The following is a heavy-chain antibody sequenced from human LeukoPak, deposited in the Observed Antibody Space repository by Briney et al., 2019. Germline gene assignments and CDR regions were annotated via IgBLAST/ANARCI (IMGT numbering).Heavy chain of an antibody. CDR1: GYTFARYY. CDR2: INPSSGSA. CDR3: AKGEEHAFDL. D-gene: IGHD1-26*01. J-gene: IGHJ3*01. V-gene: IGHV1-46*01. Sequence: GASVKVSCKASGYTFARYYIHWVRQAPGQGLEWMGVINPSSGSATYAQKFQGRVTMTRDTFTSTVYMELSSLRSEDTAVYYCAKGEEHAFDLWGQGTMVTVS.